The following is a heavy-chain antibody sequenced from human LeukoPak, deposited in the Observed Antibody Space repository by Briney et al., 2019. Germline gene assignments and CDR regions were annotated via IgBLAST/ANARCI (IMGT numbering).Heavy chain of an antibody. CDR3: ARERFLYGDYSRFALFDY. CDR1: GFXFSSYG. CDR2: IWYDGSNK. D-gene: IGHD4-17*01. V-gene: IGHV3-33*01. Sequence: PGRSLRLSCAASGFXFSSYGIHWVRQAPGKGLEWVAVIWYDGSNKYYADSVKGRFTISRDNSKHTLYLQMNSLRAEDTAVYYCARERFLYGDYSRFALFDYWGQGTLVTVSS. J-gene: IGHJ4*02.